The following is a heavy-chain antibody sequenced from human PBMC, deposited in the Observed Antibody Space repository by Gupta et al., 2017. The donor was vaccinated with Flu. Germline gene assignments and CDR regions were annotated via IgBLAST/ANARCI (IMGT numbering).Heavy chain of an antibody. CDR1: GFTFSTYG. Sequence: EVQLLESAGGLAQPGGSLRLPCAASGFTFSTYGLTCVRQAPGKGLVWVAVIRGSGASNYCDDAVNVRLTLYSDNSNKTLDLHMNSLSVEDADTYYCAKVPAFSAGTSREFFDYWGQGTLVTVS. V-gene: IGHV3-23*01. D-gene: IGHD1-26*01. CDR2: IRGSGASN. J-gene: IGHJ4*02. CDR3: AKVPAFSAGTSREFFDY.